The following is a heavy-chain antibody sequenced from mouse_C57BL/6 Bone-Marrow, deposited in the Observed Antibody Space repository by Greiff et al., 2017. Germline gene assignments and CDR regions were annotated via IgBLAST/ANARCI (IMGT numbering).Heavy chain of an antibody. CDR2: IIPSDSYT. CDR1: GYTFTSYW. D-gene: IGHD1-1*01. CDR3: ARETTVAPYYAMDY. Sequence: QVQLQQPGAELVMPGASVKLSCKASGYTFTSYWMHWVKQRPGQGLEWIGEIIPSDSYTNYNQKFKGKSTLTVDKSSSTAYMQLSSLTSEDSAVYYCARETTVAPYYAMDYWGQGTSVTVSS. J-gene: IGHJ4*01. V-gene: IGHV1-69*01.